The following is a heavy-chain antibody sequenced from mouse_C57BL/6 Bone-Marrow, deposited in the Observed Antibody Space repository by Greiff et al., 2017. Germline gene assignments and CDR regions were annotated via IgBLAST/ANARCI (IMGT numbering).Heavy chain of an antibody. D-gene: IGHD2-1*01. Sequence: EVQLQQSGAELVRPGASVKLSCTASGFTIKDYYMHWVKQRPEQGLEWIGRIDPEDGDTEYAPKFQGKATMTADTSSNSAYLQLSSLTSEDTAVYYCTTGGNVVAYWGKGTLVTVSA. CDR3: TTGGNVVAY. CDR1: GFTIKDYY. CDR2: IDPEDGDT. J-gene: IGHJ3*01. V-gene: IGHV14-1*01.